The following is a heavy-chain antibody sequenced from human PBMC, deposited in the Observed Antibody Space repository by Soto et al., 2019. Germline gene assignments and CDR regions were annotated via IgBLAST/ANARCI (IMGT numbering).Heavy chain of an antibody. V-gene: IGHV3-53*04. CDR3: ARPFYDFWRGQFEGKPYGMDV. D-gene: IGHD3-3*01. Sequence: GGSLRLSCAASGFTVSSNYMSWVRQAPGKGLEWVSVIYSGGSTYYADSVKGRFTISRHNSKNTLYLQMNSLRAEDTAVYYCARPFYDFWRGQFEGKPYGMDVWGQGTTVTVSS. CDR1: GFTVSSNY. J-gene: IGHJ6*02. CDR2: IYSGGST.